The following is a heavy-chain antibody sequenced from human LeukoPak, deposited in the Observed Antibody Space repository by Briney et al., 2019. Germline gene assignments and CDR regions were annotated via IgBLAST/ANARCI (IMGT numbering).Heavy chain of an antibody. CDR1: GGSFSGYY. V-gene: IGHV4-34*01. J-gene: IGHJ4*02. CDR3: ARGCDDSSGYYQYYFDY. Sequence: PSETLSLTCAVYGGSFSGYYWSWIRQPPGEALEWIGKINQSGSTNYNPSLERRVTMSVDTSKKQFFLKLSSVTAADTAVYYCARGCDDSSGYYQYYFDYWGQGTLVTVSS. CDR2: INQSGST. D-gene: IGHD3-22*01.